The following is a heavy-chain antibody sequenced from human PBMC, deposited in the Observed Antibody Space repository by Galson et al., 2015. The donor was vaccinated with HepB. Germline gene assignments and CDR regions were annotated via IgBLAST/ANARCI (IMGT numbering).Heavy chain of an antibody. J-gene: IGHJ4*02. CDR1: GLIFSTYA. Sequence: SLRLSCAASGLIFSTYAMHWVRQAPGKGLEHVSAISANGRTTDYADSVKGRFTISRDNSKNTVYLQMSSLRAEDTAVYYCVRVPSNTSGTYWGQGALVTVSS. CDR3: VRVPSNTSGTY. CDR2: ISANGRTT. V-gene: IGHV3-64D*06. D-gene: IGHD2-2*01.